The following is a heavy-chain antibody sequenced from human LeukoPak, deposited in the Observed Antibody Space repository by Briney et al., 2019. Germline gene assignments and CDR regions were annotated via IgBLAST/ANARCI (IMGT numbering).Heavy chain of an antibody. D-gene: IGHD3-10*01. J-gene: IGHJ4*02. CDR3: ARSWPSPVRGVTEYPPDY. V-gene: IGHV1-18*01. CDR1: GYSFTSYG. Sequence: GASVKVSCKASGYSFTSYGINWIRQAPGQGLEWVGWISTYNGNTNYAQKLQGRVTMTTDTSTSTAYMELRSLRSDDTAVYYCARSWPSPVRGVTEYPPDYWGQGTLVTVSS. CDR2: ISTYNGNT.